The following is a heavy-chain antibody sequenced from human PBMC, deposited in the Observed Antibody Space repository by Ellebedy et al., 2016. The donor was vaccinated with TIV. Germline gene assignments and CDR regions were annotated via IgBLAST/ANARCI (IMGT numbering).Heavy chain of an antibody. V-gene: IGHV3-7*03. J-gene: IGHJ4*03. D-gene: IGHD6-19*01. CDR1: GYSFRSYW. CDR2: IKEDGSAK. CDR3: ARDSGWYPVDH. Sequence: GESLKISCAASGYSFRSYWKTWVRQAPGKGLEWVANIKEDGSAKNYVDSVRGRFTISRDNVKNLLYLQVDSLRVEDTAVYYCARDSGWYPVDHWGRGTLVTVAS.